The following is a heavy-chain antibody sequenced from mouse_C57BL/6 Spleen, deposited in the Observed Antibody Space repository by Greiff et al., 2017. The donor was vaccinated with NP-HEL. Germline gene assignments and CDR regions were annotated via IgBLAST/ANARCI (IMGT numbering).Heavy chain of an antibody. D-gene: IGHD3-3*01. CDR2: IDPSDSVT. V-gene: IGHV1-59*01. CDR1: GYTFTSYW. J-gene: IGHJ3*01. Sequence: QVQLQQSGAELVRPGTSVKLSCKASGYTFTSYWMHWVKQRPGQGLEWIGVIDPSDSVTNYTQKFKGKATLTVDTSSSTAYMQLSSLTSEDSAVDYYARGDELAYRGQGTLVTVSA. CDR3: ARGDELAY.